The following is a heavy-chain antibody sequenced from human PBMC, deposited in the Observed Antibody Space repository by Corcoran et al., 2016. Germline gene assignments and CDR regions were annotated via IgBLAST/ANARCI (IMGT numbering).Heavy chain of an antibody. V-gene: IGHV4-39*01. CDR3: ARHGRIVAYYFDY. J-gene: IGHJ4*02. Sequence: QLQLQESGPGLVKPSETLSLTCTVSGGSISSSRYYWGWIRQPPGKGLEWIGSIYYSGSTYYNPSLKSRVTISVDTSKNQFSLKLSSVTAADTAVYYCARHGRIVAYYFDYWGQGTLVTVSS. D-gene: IGHD2-15*01. CDR2: IYYSGST. CDR1: GGSISSSRYY.